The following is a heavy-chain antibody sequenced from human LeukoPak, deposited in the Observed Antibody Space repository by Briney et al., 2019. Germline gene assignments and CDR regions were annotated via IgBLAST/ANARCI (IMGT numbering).Heavy chain of an antibody. CDR3: ARGATYAYYQDY. Sequence: GGSLRLSCAASGFTFSSYAMHWVRQAPGKGLEWVAVISYDGSNKYYADSVKGRFTISRDNSKNTLYLQMNSLRAEDTAVYYCARGATYAYYQDYWGQGTLVTVSS. J-gene: IGHJ4*02. CDR1: GFTFSSYA. V-gene: IGHV3-30-3*01. D-gene: IGHD1-26*01. CDR2: ISYDGSNK.